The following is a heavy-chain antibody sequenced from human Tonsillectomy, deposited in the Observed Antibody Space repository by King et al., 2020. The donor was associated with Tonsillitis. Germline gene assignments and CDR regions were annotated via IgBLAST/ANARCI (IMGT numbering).Heavy chain of an antibody. V-gene: IGHV2-5*02. CDR3: AHYTTDRSDDGYWYFDV. Sequence: LTLKESGPTLVKPTQTLTLTCSFSGFSLNTRGVGVGWIRQPPGKAVEWLGVIYWDDDKRYSASLKNRLAITKDTSRKQVVLTMTNLDPVDTATYYCAHYTTDRSDDGYWYFDVWGRGTLVIVSS. CDR2: IYWDDDK. J-gene: IGHJ2*01. CDR1: GFSLNTRGVG. D-gene: IGHD1-1*01.